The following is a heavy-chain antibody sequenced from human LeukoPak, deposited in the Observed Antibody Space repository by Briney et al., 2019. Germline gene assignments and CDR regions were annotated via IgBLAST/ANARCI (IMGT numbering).Heavy chain of an antibody. D-gene: IGHD3-10*01. J-gene: IGHJ4*02. CDR1: GFTFSSYA. V-gene: IGHV3-21*01. CDR3: ARVGTMVRGAVDY. CDR2: ISSSSSYI. Sequence: GGSLRLSCAASGFTFSSYAMSWVPQAPGKGLEWVSSISSSSSYIYYADSVKGRFTISRDNAKNSLYLQMNSLRAEDTAVYYCARVGTMVRGAVDYWGQGTLVTVSS.